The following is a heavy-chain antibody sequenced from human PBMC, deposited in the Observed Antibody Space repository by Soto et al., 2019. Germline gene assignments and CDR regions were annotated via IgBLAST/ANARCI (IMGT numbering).Heavy chain of an antibody. Sequence: GGSLRLSCAASGFTFSSYSMNWVRQAPGKGLEWVSYISSSSTIYYADSVKGRFTISRDNAKNSLYLQMNSLRDEDTAVYYCARDRPATVTTLDYWGKGTLVTVSS. J-gene: IGHJ4*02. V-gene: IGHV3-48*02. CDR1: GFTFSSYS. CDR3: ARDRPATVTTLDY. CDR2: ISSSSTI. D-gene: IGHD4-17*01.